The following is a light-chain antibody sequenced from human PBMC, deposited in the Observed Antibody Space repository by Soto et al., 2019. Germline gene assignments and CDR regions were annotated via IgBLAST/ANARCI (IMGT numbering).Light chain of an antibody. CDR1: QSVSSY. CDR3: QQRSNWPRT. V-gene: IGKV3-11*01. Sequence: EIVLTQSPATLSLSPGERATLSYRASQSVSSYLAWYQQKPGQAPRLLIYDASNRATGIPARFSGSGSGTDFTLTITSLEPEDFAVYYCQQRSNWPRTFGQGTKVEI. CDR2: DAS. J-gene: IGKJ1*01.